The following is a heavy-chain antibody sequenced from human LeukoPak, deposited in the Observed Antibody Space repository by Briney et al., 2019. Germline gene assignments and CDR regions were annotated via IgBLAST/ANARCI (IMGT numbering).Heavy chain of an antibody. J-gene: IGHJ3*02. Sequence: GASVKVSCKSSGYTFTDYYLHWVRQAPRQGLEWMGWINPNSGATKYAQKFQGWVTMTRDTSISTAYMELGGLRSDVTAMYYCARGEYESGGYRSEAFDIWGQGTMVTASS. D-gene: IGHD3-22*01. V-gene: IGHV1-2*04. CDR2: INPNSGAT. CDR1: GYTFTDYY. CDR3: ARGEYESGGYRSEAFDI.